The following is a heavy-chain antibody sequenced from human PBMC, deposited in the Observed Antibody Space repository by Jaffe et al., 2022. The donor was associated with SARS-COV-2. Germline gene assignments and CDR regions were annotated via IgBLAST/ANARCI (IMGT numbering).Heavy chain of an antibody. CDR3: VKEVNFYHSGGYYADS. Sequence: EVQLVESGGGLVQPGGSLRLSCAASGFTFSSYWMTWVRRAPGKGMEWVANIKQDGSEKYYVDSVKGRFTISRDNAENSLYLQMNSLRAEDTAVYFCVKEVNFYHSGGYYADSWGQGTLVTVSS. CDR2: IKQDGSEK. D-gene: IGHD3-22*01. J-gene: IGHJ4*02. V-gene: IGHV3-7*01. CDR1: GFTFSSYW.